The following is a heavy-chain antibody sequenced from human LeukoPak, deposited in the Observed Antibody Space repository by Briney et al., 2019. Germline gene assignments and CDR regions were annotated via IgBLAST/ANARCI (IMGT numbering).Heavy chain of an antibody. Sequence: PSETLSLTCTVSGGSISSSSYYWGWIRQPPGKGLEWIGSIYYSGSTNYNPSLKSRVTISVDTSKNQFSLKLSSVTAADTAVYYCARARIAAAGNDAFDIWGQGTMVTVSS. J-gene: IGHJ3*02. CDR3: ARARIAAAGNDAFDI. CDR1: GGSISSSSYY. CDR2: IYYSGST. V-gene: IGHV4-39*07. D-gene: IGHD6-13*01.